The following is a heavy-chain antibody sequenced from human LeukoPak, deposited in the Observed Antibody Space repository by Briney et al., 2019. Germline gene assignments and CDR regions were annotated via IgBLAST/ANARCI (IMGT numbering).Heavy chain of an antibody. CDR3: AKGLSSCYGSGSNY. D-gene: IGHD3-10*01. V-gene: IGHV3-23*01. CDR2: ISGSTGST. CDR1: GFTFSTYA. J-gene: IGHJ4*02. Sequence: GGSLRLSCAASGFTFSTYAMSWVRQASGRGLEWVLAISGSTGSTYYADSVKGRSTISRDNSKNTLYLQMNSLRVEDTAVYYCAKGLSSCYGSGSNYWGQGTLVTVSS.